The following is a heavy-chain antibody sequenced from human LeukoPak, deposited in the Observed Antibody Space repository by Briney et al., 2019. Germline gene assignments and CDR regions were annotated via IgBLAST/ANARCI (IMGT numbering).Heavy chain of an antibody. D-gene: IGHD3-16*01. V-gene: IGHV6-1*01. CDR1: GDSVPTNFAA. J-gene: IGHJ4*02. CDR3: ARESGDYVKFDY. CDR2: TYYRSKWYN. Sequence: SQTLSLTCAISGDSVPTNFAAWNWLRQSPSRGLEWLGRTYYRSKWYNEYAISVQSRITINPDTSKNQFSLQLNFVTPEDTAAYYCARESGDYVKFDYWGQGTLVTVSS.